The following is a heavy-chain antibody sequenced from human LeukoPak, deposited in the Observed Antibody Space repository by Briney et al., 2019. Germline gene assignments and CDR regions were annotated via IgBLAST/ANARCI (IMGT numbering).Heavy chain of an antibody. CDR3: ARHYRGYSYGQFDN. J-gene: IGHJ4*02. CDR1: GDSIRSYF. CDR2: IYSSGST. D-gene: IGHD5-18*01. V-gene: IGHV4-59*08. Sequence: PSETLSLTCTVSGDSIRSYFWSWIRQPPGKGLEWIGNIYSSGSTNYNPSLKSRVTISVDTSKSQFSLRLSSVTAADTAVYYCARHYRGYSYGQFDNWGQGTLATVSS.